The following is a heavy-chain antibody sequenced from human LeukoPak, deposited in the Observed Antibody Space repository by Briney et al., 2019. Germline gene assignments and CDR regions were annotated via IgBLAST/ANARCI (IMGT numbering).Heavy chain of an antibody. Sequence: KTSETLSLTCAVYGGSFSGYYWSWIRQPPGKGLEWLGEINHSGSTNYNPSLKRRVTISVDTSKKQFSLKLSSVTAADTAVYYCARVGLGYCSGGSCYSRWFDPWGQGTLVTVSS. D-gene: IGHD2-15*01. V-gene: IGHV4-34*01. J-gene: IGHJ5*02. CDR3: ARVGLGYCSGGSCYSRWFDP. CDR1: GGSFSGYY. CDR2: INHSGST.